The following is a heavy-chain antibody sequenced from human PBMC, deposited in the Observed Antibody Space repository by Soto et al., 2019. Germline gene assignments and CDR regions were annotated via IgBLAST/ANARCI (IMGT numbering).Heavy chain of an antibody. Sequence: GGSLRLSCAASGFTFSSYGMHWVRQAPGKGLEWVAVIWYDGSNKYYADSVKGRFTISRDNSKNTLYLQMNSLRAEDTAVYYCARDRQVELGVYYFDYWGQGTLVTVSS. CDR2: IWYDGSNK. D-gene: IGHD7-27*01. CDR1: GFTFSSYG. V-gene: IGHV3-33*01. CDR3: ARDRQVELGVYYFDY. J-gene: IGHJ4*02.